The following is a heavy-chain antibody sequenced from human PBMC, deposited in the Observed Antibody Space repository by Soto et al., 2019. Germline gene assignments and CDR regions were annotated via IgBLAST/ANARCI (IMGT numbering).Heavy chain of an antibody. J-gene: IGHJ6*02. V-gene: IGHV1-69*02. Sequence: QVQLVQSGAEVKKPGSSVKVSCKASGGTFSSYTISWVRQAPGQGLEWMGRIIPILGIANYAQKFQGRVTITXXKXTXXAYMELSSLRSEDTAVYYCALGSSGYYPYYYGMDVWGQGTTVTVSS. D-gene: IGHD3-22*01. CDR3: ALGSSGYYPYYYGMDV. CDR1: GGTFSSYT. CDR2: IIPILGIA.